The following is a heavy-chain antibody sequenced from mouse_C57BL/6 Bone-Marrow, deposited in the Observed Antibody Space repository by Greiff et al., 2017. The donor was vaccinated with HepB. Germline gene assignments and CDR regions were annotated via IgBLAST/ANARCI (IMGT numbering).Heavy chain of an antibody. CDR3: ARSEGTTVVTGDY. Sequence: QVQLQQPGAELVKPGASVKMSCKASGYTFTSYWITWVKQRPGQGLEWIGDIYPGSGSTNYNEKFKSKATLTVDTSSSTAYMQLSSLTSEDSAVYYCARSEGTTVVTGDYWGQGTTLTVSS. D-gene: IGHD1-1*01. CDR1: GYTFTSYW. V-gene: IGHV1-55*01. J-gene: IGHJ2*01. CDR2: IYPGSGST.